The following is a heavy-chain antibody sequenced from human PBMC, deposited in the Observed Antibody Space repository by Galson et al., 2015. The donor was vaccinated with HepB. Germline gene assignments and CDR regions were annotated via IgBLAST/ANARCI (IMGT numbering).Heavy chain of an antibody. CDR2: ISGGGSAI. CDR1: GFIFSDYS. J-gene: IGHJ4*02. V-gene: IGHV3-48*02. CDR3: ARLTPAPDGADYFDY. D-gene: IGHD4-17*01. Sequence: SLRLSCAASGFIFSDYSMNWVRQAPGKGLEWVSYISGGGSAIYYADSVQGRFTISRDNAKNSLYLQMNTLRDEDTAVYYCARLTPAPDGADYFDYWGQGTLVTVSS.